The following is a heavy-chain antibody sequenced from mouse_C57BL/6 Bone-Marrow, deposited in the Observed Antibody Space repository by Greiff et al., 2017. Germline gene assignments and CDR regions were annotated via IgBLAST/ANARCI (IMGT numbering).Heavy chain of an antibody. CDR3: ARSLVCDGCSHWYFDV. J-gene: IGHJ1*03. D-gene: IGHD1-1*01. V-gene: IGHV1-80*01. Sequence: VQLQQSGAELVKPGASVKISCKASGYAFSSYWMNWVKQRPGKGLEWIGQIYPGDGDTNYNGKFKGKATLTADKSSSTAYMQLSSLTSEDSAVYFCARSLVCDGCSHWYFDVWGTGTTVTVSS. CDR1: GYAFSSYW. CDR2: IYPGDGDT.